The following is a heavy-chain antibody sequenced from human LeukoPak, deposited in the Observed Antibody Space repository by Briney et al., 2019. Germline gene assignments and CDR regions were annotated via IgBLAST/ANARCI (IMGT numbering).Heavy chain of an antibody. CDR1: GGTFSSYA. V-gene: IGHV1-69*06. Sequence: SVKVSCKASGGTFSSYAISWVRQAPGQGLEWMGGIIPIFGTANYAQKFQGRVTMTEDTSTDTAYMELSSLRSEDTAVYYCATVFLWFGESRHNFDYWGQGTLVTVSS. CDR2: IIPIFGTA. J-gene: IGHJ4*02. D-gene: IGHD3-10*01. CDR3: ATVFLWFGESRHNFDY.